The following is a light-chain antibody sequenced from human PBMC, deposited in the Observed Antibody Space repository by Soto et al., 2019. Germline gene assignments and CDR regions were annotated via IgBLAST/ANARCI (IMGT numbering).Light chain of an antibody. Sequence: EIVLTQSPGTLSLSPGERATLSCRASQLVSTTYLAWYQQKPGQAPRLLIYGSSSRAPGIPDRFSGSGSGTDFPLTISRLEPEDFAVYYCQQYGTSPMYTFGQGTKLEI. CDR3: QQYGTSPMYT. V-gene: IGKV3-20*01. CDR2: GSS. J-gene: IGKJ2*01. CDR1: QLVSTTY.